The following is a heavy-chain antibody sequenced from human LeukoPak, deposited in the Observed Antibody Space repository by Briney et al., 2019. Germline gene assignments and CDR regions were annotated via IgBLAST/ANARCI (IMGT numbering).Heavy chain of an antibody. V-gene: IGHV3-23*01. CDR1: GFTLGPYA. CDR2: ITFTGDTT. CDR3: AKVGDDAFDI. Sequence: GGSLRLSCAASGFTLGPYAMTYVRQPPGKGLEWVSSITFTGDTTYYADTVKGRFTISRDNSKSTVYLQMNSLRAEDTAVYYCAKVGDDAFDIWGQGTMVTVPS. J-gene: IGHJ3*02.